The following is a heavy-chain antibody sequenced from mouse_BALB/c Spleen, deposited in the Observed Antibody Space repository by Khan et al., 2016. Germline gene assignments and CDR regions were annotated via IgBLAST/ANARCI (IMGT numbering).Heavy chain of an antibody. J-gene: IGHJ3*01. V-gene: IGHV9-3*02. CDR2: INTNTGEP. Sequence: QIQLVQSGPELKKPGETVKISCKASGYTFTNYGMNWVKQAPGKGLKWMGWINTNTGEPTYAEEFKGRFAFSLETSASTADLQINNLKNEDTATYCCAEDYYGSNWFAYWGQGTLVTVSA. D-gene: IGHD1-1*01. CDR3: AEDYYGSNWFAY. CDR1: GYTFTNYG.